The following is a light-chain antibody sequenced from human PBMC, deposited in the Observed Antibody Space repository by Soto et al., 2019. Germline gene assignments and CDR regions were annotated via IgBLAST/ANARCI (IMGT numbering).Light chain of an antibody. J-gene: IGLJ2*01. Sequence: QSALTQPASVSGSPGQSITISCTGSGSNVGAYNYVSWYQQQPGKAPKLLIFEVTTRPPGVSDRFSGSKSGNTASLTISSLQAEDEADYYCSSYTSSSTPVVFGGGTKLTVL. CDR3: SSYTSSSTPVV. CDR2: EVT. CDR1: GSNVGAYNY. V-gene: IGLV2-14*01.